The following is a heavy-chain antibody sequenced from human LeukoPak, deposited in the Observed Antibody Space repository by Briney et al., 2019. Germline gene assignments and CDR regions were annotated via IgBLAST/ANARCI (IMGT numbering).Heavy chain of an antibody. D-gene: IGHD6-13*01. J-gene: IGHJ4*02. CDR2: ISRNSRYI. Sequence: GSLRLSCAGSGFTFSSYDMNWVRQAPGKGLERVSSISRNSRYIYYADSMRGRFTISRDNAKNSLYLQMNSLKPEDTAVYYCARVAEAAAFDSWGQGTLVTVSS. V-gene: IGHV3-21*06. CDR3: ARVAEAAAFDS. CDR1: GFTFSSYD.